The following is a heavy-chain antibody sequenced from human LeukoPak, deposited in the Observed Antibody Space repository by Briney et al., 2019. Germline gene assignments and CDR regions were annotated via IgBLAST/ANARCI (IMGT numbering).Heavy chain of an antibody. D-gene: IGHD5-12*01. J-gene: IGHJ6*03. CDR1: GGSISSYY. CDR2: IYYSVST. V-gene: IGHV4-59*01. Sequence: PSQTLSLTCTVSGGSISSYYWSWIRQPPGKGLEWIGYIYYSVSTIYNPSLKSRVTISVDKSKNKFSLKLSSVTAADTAVYYCARDSDYDSYYYYYMDVWGKGTTVTVSS. CDR3: ARDSDYDSYYYYYMDV.